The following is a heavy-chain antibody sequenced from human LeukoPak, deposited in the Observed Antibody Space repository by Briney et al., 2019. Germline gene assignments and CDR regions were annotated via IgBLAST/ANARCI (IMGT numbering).Heavy chain of an antibody. CDR3: ARGSGYSYGFPGFDP. Sequence: SVKVSCKASGGTFISYAISWVRQAPGQGLVGMVGIIPIFGTANYTQKFHGRVTITADDSTSTAYTELNSLRSEDTAVYYCARGSGYSYGFPGFDPWGQGTLVTVSS. CDR2: IIPIFGTA. V-gene: IGHV1-69*13. D-gene: IGHD5-18*01. CDR1: GGTFISYA. J-gene: IGHJ5*02.